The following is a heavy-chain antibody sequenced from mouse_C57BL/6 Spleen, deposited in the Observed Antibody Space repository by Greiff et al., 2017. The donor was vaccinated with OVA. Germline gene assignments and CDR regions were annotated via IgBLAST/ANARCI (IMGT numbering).Heavy chain of an antibody. Sequence: EVQGVESGGGLVQPGGSLKLSCAASGFTFSDYGMAWVRQAPRKGPEWVAFISNLAYSIYYAATVTCRFPISRENAKNTLYLEMSSLRSEDTAMDYCARHYYYYCSSYDYYAMDYGGQGTSVTVSS. CDR3: ARHYYYYCSSYDYYAMDY. J-gene: IGHJ4*01. D-gene: IGHD1-1*01. V-gene: IGHV5-15*01. CDR2: ISNLAYSI. CDR1: GFTFSDYG.